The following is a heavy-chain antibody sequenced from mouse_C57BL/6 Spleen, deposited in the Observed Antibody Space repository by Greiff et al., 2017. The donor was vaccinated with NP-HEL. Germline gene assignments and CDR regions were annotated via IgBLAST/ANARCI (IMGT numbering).Heavy chain of an antibody. CDR2: ISDGGSYT. CDR1: GFTFSSYG. D-gene: IGHD3-3*01. CDR3: AREGPPGFAY. J-gene: IGHJ3*01. Sequence: VQLKESGGDLVKPGGSLKLSCAASGFTFSSYGMSWVRQTPDKRLEWVATISDGGSYTYYPDNVKGRFTISRDNAKNNLYLQMSHLKSEDTAMYYCAREGPPGFAYWGQGTLVTVSA. V-gene: IGHV5-4*01.